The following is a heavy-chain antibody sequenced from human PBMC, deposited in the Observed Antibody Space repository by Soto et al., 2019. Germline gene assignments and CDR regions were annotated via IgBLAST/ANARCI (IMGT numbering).Heavy chain of an antibody. Sequence: ASVKVSCKASGYTFTNFGISWVRQAPGQGLEWMGIINPSGGSTSYAQKFQGRVTMTRDTSTSTVYMELSSLRSEDTAVYYCASFDTGRGYYGMDVWGQGTTVTVSS. CDR1: GYTFTNFG. D-gene: IGHD5-18*01. J-gene: IGHJ6*02. CDR2: INPSGGST. V-gene: IGHV1-46*01. CDR3: ASFDTGRGYYGMDV.